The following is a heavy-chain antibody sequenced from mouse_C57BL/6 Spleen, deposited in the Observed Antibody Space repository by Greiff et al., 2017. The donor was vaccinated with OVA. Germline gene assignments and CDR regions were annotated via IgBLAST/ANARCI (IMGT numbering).Heavy chain of an antibody. J-gene: IGHJ2*01. CDR1: GYSITSGYY. CDR2: ISYDGSN. D-gene: IGHD1-1*01. CDR3: ARGYGSHFDY. V-gene: IGHV3-6*01. Sequence: ESGPGLVKPSQSLSLTCSVTGYSITSGYYWNWIRQFPGNKLEWMGYISYDGSNNYNPSLKNRISITRDTSKNQFFLKLNSVTTEDTATYYCARGYGSHFDYWGQGTTLTVSS.